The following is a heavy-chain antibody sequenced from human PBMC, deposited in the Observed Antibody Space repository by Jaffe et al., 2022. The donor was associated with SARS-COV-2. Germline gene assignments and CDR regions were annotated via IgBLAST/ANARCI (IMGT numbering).Heavy chain of an antibody. CDR1: GYTFTSYG. Sequence: QVQLVQSGAELKAPGASVKVSCKASGYTFTSYGITWVRRAPGRGLEWMGWISTNNGNTHYAQSLQGRVTLTTDTYTDTAYMDLRSLRSDDTAVYYCATAHKKNSRLSRGDFWGQGTLVTVSS. CDR2: ISTNNGNT. V-gene: IGHV1-18*01. D-gene: IGHD3-10*01. CDR3: ATAHKKNSRLSRGDF. J-gene: IGHJ4*02.